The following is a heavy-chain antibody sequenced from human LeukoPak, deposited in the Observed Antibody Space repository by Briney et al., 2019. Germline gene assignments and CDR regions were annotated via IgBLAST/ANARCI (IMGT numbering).Heavy chain of an antibody. CDR1: GYTFTSYY. V-gene: IGHV1-46*01. D-gene: IGHD3-22*01. J-gene: IGHJ4*02. CDR2: INPSGGST. CDR3: ARGDLNYYDSSGLDY. Sequence: GASVKVSCKASGYTFTSYYMHWVRQAPGQGLEWMGIINPSGGSTSYAQKFQGRVTMTRDTSTSTVYMELSSLRSEDTAVYYCARGDLNYYDSSGLDYWGQGTLVTVSS.